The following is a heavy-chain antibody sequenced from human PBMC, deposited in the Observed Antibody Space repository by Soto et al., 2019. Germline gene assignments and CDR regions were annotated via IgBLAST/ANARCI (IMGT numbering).Heavy chain of an antibody. Sequence: QVQLVVSGGGLVKPGGSLRISCAASGFTFSDYYISWIRQAPGKGLEWVSDIRSSGSIIYYADSVKGRFTISRDNAKNSLDLKMSSLRAEDTAVYYCARAGYDSNPFAVTPLSAGHFWGQGPLVPVSS. CDR2: IRSSGSII. CDR3: ARAGYDSNPFAVTPLSAGHF. J-gene: IGHJ4*02. CDR1: GFTFSDYY. V-gene: IGHV3-11*01. D-gene: IGHD2-2*01.